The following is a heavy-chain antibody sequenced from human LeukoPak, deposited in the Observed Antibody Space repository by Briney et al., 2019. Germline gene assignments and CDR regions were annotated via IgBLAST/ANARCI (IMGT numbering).Heavy chain of an antibody. J-gene: IGHJ4*02. Sequence: GGSLRLSCVVSEFNFRNYWMSWVRQAPGKGLEWVANIKQDGSDRYYVDSVKGRFTISRDNAKNSLYLQMNSLRDEDTAVYYCARDSAAHGGLWGQGTPVIVSS. CDR2: IKQDGSDR. CDR1: EFNFRNYW. V-gene: IGHV3-7*03. CDR3: ARDSAAHGGL. D-gene: IGHD6-25*01.